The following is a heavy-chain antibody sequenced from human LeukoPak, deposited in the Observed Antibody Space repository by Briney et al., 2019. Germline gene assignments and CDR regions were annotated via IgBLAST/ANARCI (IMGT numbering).Heavy chain of an antibody. CDR2: INTDGSST. CDR1: GFTFSSYW. J-gene: IGHJ4*02. D-gene: IGHD3-10*01. Sequence: GGSLRLSCAASGFTFSSYWMHWVRQAPGKGLVWVSRINTDGSSTSYADSVKGRFTISRDNAKNTLYLQMNSLRAEDTAVYYCAKEKDGVCFDYWGQGTLVTVSS. CDR3: AKEKDGVCFDY. V-gene: IGHV3-74*01.